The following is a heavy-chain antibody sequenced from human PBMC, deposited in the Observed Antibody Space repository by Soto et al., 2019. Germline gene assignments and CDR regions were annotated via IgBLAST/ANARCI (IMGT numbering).Heavy chain of an antibody. Sequence: QVQLVESGGGVVQPGGSLRLSCTASGFTFSSYGMHWVRQAPGKGLEWVAVIWNDGSNKLYPDSVKGRFTISRDNSKSTLFLQMNSLRAEETAVYYCATSNWNFFDYWGQGTLVTVSS. D-gene: IGHD1-20*01. CDR1: GFTFSSYG. J-gene: IGHJ4*02. CDR3: ATSNWNFFDY. V-gene: IGHV3-33*03. CDR2: IWNDGSNK.